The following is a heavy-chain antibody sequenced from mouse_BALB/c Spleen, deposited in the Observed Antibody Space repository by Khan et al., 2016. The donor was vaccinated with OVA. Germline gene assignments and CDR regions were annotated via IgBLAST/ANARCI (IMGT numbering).Heavy chain of an antibody. CDR1: GYSFTSYY. D-gene: IGHD2-2*01. CDR2: IDPFSGGT. Sequence: VQLKESGPELMKPGASVKISCKASGYSFTSYYIHWVMQRHGKSLEWIGYIDPFSGGTTYNQKFKGKATLTVDKSYSTAYIHLSNLTSEDSAVYYCTRHGYVACFTYWGQGTLVTVSA. V-gene: IGHV1S135*01. J-gene: IGHJ3*01. CDR3: TRHGYVACFTY.